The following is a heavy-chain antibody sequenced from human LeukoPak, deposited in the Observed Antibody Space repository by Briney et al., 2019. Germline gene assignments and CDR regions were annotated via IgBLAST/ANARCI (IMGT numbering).Heavy chain of an antibody. Sequence: GGSLRLPCAASGFTFSSYGMHWVRQAPGKGLEWVAFIRYDGSNKYYADSVKGRFTISRDNSKNTLYLQMNSLRAEDTAVYYCAKDPLIYCSSTSCYSGGWFDPWGQGTLVTVSS. CDR1: GFTFSSYG. V-gene: IGHV3-30*02. J-gene: IGHJ5*02. D-gene: IGHD2-2*02. CDR3: AKDPLIYCSSTSCYSGGWFDP. CDR2: IRYDGSNK.